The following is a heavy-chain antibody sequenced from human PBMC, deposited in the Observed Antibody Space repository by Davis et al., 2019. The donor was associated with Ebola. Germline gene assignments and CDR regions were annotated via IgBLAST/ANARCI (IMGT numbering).Heavy chain of an antibody. CDR1: GYTFTSYY. CDR2: INPSGGST. Sequence: ASVKVSCKASGYTFTSYYMHWVRQAPGQGLEWMGIINPSGGSTSYAQKFQGRVTMTRDTSTSTVYMELSSLRSEDTAVYYCAREGCSSTSCHYYYYGMDVWGQGTTVTVSS. D-gene: IGHD2-2*01. J-gene: IGHJ6*02. V-gene: IGHV1-46*01. CDR3: AREGCSSTSCHYYYYGMDV.